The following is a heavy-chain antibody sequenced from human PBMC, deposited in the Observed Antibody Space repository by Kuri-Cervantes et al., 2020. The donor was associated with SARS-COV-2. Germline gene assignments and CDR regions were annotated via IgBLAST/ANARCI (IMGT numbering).Heavy chain of an antibody. CDR3: AREYYYDSSGYYYTRYYYYYGMDV. CDR1: GGSFSGYY. J-gene: IGHJ6*02. V-gene: IGHV4-34*01. Sequence: ESLKISCAVYGGSFSGYYWSWIRQPPGKGLEWIGEINHSGSTNYNPSLESRVTISVDTSKNQFSLKLSSVTAADTAVYYCAREYYYDSSGYYYTRYYYYYGMDVWGQGTTVTVSS. D-gene: IGHD3-22*01. CDR2: INHSGST.